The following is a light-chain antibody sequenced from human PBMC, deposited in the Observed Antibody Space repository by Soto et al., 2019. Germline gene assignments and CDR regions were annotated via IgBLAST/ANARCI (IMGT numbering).Light chain of an antibody. CDR3: QSYDSGLSVV. CDR1: SSNIGAGYD. J-gene: IGLJ2*01. CDR2: GNN. Sequence: QSVLTQPPSVSGAPGQRVTISCTGSSSNIGAGYDVHWYQHLPGTAPKLLIYGNNNRPSGVPDRFSGSKSGTSASLAITGLQAEDEADYYCQSYDSGLSVVFGGGTKLTVL. V-gene: IGLV1-40*01.